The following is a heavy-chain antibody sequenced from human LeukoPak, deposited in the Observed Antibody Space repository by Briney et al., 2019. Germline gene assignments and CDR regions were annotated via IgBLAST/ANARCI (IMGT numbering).Heavy chain of an antibody. Sequence: GESLKISCKTSGYSFTTYWIGWVRQMPGTGLEWVGAIYPDDSDTRYSPSFQGQVVISADRSIRTAYLQWNTLRTSDTAMYYCVRQRGASGTINHFDPWGQGTLVTVSS. D-gene: IGHD3-10*01. CDR2: IYPDDSDT. J-gene: IGHJ5*02. CDR1: GYSFTTYW. V-gene: IGHV5-51*01. CDR3: VRQRGASGTINHFDP.